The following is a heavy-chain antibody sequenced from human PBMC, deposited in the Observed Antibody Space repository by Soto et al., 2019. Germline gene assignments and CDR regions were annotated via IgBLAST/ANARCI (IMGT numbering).Heavy chain of an antibody. Sequence: SETLSLTCTVSGGSISTYYWSWIRQPPGKGLEWIGYIHYSGSTNYNPPLKSRVTISVDTSKNQFSLKLSSVTAADTAVYYCARQPNDILTGFYKDGMDVWGQGTTVTVSS. D-gene: IGHD3-9*01. J-gene: IGHJ6*02. V-gene: IGHV4-59*08. CDR1: GGSISTYY. CDR2: IHYSGST. CDR3: ARQPNDILTGFYKDGMDV.